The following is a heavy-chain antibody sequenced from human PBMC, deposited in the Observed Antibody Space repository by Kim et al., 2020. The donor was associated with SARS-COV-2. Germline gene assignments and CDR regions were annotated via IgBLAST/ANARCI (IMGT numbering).Heavy chain of an antibody. Sequence: ADSVKGESTISRDNAKNSRYLQMNSLRAEDTAVYYCARLRDDPQNWFDPWGQGTLVTVSS. J-gene: IGHJ5*02. CDR3: ARLRDDPQNWFDP. D-gene: IGHD1-1*01. V-gene: IGHV3-21*01.